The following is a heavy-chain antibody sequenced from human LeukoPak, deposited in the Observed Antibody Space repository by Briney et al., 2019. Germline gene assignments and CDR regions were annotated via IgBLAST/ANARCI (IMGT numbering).Heavy chain of an antibody. D-gene: IGHD3-10*01. J-gene: IGHJ6*02. CDR3: AKDQLITMVRGVIRGYGMDV. CDR2: INSDGSST. Sequence: GGSLRLSCAASGFTFSSYWMHWVRQAPGKGLVWVSRINSDGSSTSYADSVKGRFTISRDNSKNTLYLQMNSLRAEDTAVYYCAKDQLITMVRGVIRGYGMDVWGQGTTVTVSS. CDR1: GFTFSSYW. V-gene: IGHV3-74*01.